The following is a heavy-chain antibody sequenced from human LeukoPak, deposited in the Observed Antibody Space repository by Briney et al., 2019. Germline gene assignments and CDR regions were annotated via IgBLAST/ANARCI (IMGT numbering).Heavy chain of an antibody. Sequence: PGGSLRLSCAASGFTFSSYGMHWVRQAPGKGLEWVTLISYDGSNKYYADSVKGRFTISRDNSKNTLYLQMNSLRAEDTAVYYCAKGRPLYYYMDVWGKGTTVTVSS. J-gene: IGHJ6*03. CDR3: AKGRPLYYYMDV. CDR1: GFTFSSYG. V-gene: IGHV3-30*18. CDR2: ISYDGSNK.